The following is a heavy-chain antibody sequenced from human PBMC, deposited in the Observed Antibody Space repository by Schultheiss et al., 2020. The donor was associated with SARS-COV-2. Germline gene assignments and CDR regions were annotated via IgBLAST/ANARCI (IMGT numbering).Heavy chain of an antibody. Sequence: SQTLSLTCTVSGGSISSYYWSWIRQPPGKGLEWIGYIYYSGSTNYNPSLKSRVTISVDTSKNQFSLKLSSVTAADTAVYYCAREGVLRFLEWSPQGMDVWGQGTTVTVSS. CDR3: AREGVLRFLEWSPQGMDV. J-gene: IGHJ6*02. CDR1: GGSISSYY. V-gene: IGHV4-59*12. D-gene: IGHD3-3*01. CDR2: IYYSGST.